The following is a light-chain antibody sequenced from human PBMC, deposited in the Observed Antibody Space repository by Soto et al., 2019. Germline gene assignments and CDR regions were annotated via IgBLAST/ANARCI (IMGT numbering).Light chain of an antibody. J-gene: IGLJ1*01. CDR3: SSYAGSNNYV. CDR1: SSDVGGYNY. Sequence: QSALTQPPSGSGSPGQSVTISCTGTSSDVGGYNYVSWYQQHPGKALKLLIYEVTKRPSGVPDRFYGSKSGNTASLTVSGLQAEDEADYFCSSYAGSNNYVFGTGTKVTVL. CDR2: EVT. V-gene: IGLV2-8*01.